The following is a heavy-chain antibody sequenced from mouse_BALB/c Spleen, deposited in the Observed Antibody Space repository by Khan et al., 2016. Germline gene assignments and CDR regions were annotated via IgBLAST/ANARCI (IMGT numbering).Heavy chain of an antibody. CDR1: VYTFTDYY. D-gene: IGHD1-2*01. Sequence: QVQLKQSGPELVKPGASVKISCKASVYTFTDYYVNWVKQKPGQGLEWIGWIYPGSGNTKYNEKFKGKATLTVDTSSSTAYMQLSSLTSEDTSVYFCARSQLRLRFAYWGQGTLVTVSA. CDR3: ARSQLRLRFAY. V-gene: IGHV1-84*02. J-gene: IGHJ3*01. CDR2: IYPGSGNT.